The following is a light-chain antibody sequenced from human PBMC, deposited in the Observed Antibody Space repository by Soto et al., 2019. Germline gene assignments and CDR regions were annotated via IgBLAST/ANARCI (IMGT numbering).Light chain of an antibody. Sequence: SVLPQPASVSGSPGQSITISCTGTSSDVGGYKYVSWYQQYPGKAPKLMMYDVSNRPSGVSNRFSGSKSGNTASLTISGLQAEDDADYYCSSYTSSSPCVFGTGTKVTVL. V-gene: IGLV2-14*01. CDR2: DVS. J-gene: IGLJ1*01. CDR1: SSDVGGYKY. CDR3: SSYTSSSPCV.